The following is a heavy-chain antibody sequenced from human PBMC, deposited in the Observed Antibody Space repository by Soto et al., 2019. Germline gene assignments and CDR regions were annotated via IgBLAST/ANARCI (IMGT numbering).Heavy chain of an antibody. Sequence: QVQLVESGGGVVQPGRSLRLSCAASGFTLSSKGMHWVRQAPGKGLEWVAVISRDGSTKYCADSVKGRFTISRDNSKNTLYLEMNSLRADDTAVYYCTGEVASGYWGQGTLVTVSS. V-gene: IGHV3-30*03. J-gene: IGHJ4*02. CDR3: TGEVASGY. CDR1: GFTLSSKG. CDR2: ISRDGSTK. D-gene: IGHD2-8*02.